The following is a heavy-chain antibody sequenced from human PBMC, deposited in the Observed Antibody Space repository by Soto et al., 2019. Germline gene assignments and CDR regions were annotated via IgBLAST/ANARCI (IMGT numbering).Heavy chain of an antibody. V-gene: IGHV4-4*02. D-gene: IGHD3-22*01. Sequence: QVQLQESGPGLVRPSGTLSLTCAVSGDSIIGTGWWSWVRQSPGKGLDWIGEVYHSGATNNNPSLKSRVTISVDTSRNPFSLNLGSVTAADTAVYYCVRNGYYSLDVWGEGTTVTVSS. CDR2: VYHSGAT. CDR3: VRNGYYSLDV. J-gene: IGHJ6*04. CDR1: GDSIIGTGW.